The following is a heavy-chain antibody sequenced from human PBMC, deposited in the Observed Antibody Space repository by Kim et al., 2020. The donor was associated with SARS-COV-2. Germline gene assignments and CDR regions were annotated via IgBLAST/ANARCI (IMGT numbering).Heavy chain of an antibody. J-gene: IGHJ4*02. D-gene: IGHD3-22*01. CDR1: GGSISSSSYF. Sequence: SETLSLTCTVSGGSISSSSYFWGWIRQSPGKGLEWIGNIYYSGSTYYNPSLKSRVTMSVDTSKNQFSLKLSSVTAADTAVYYCARQVYDSSGYYYLDSWGQGTLGTVSS. V-gene: IGHV4-39*01. CDR2: IYYSGST. CDR3: ARQVYDSSGYYYLDS.